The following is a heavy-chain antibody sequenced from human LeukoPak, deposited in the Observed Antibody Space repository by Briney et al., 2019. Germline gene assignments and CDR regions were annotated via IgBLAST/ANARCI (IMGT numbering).Heavy chain of an antibody. Sequence: GGSLRLSCAASGFTFSIYSMNWVRQAPGKGLEWVSCISSSSDYIYYADSVKGRFTVSRDNAKNSLYLQMNSLRAEGTAVYYCARLEMTTLTHDWGQGTLVTVSS. CDR3: ARLEMTTLTHD. CDR2: ISSSSDYI. CDR1: GFTFSIYS. D-gene: IGHD4-11*01. V-gene: IGHV3-21*01. J-gene: IGHJ4*02.